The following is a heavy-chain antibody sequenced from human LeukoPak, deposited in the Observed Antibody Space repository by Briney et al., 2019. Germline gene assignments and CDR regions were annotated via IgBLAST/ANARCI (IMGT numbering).Heavy chain of an antibody. CDR3: ARGELLWFGEFSSFFFDF. V-gene: IGHV4-59*12. CDR2: IYNSGTI. Sequence: PSETLSLTCNISSDSTITYYWSWIRQSPGEGLEWIGYIYNSGTINDNPSLKSRVTMSMDTSNNQFSLKLSSVTAADTGVYYCARGELLWFGEFSSFFFDFWGQGILVTVSS. J-gene: IGHJ4*02. CDR1: SDSTITYY. D-gene: IGHD3-10*01.